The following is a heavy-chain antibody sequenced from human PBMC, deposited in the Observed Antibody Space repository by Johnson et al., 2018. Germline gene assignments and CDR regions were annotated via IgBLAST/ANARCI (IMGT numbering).Heavy chain of an antibody. CDR2: IYYSGST. D-gene: IGHD3-3*01. CDR1: GGSISSYY. J-gene: IGHJ4*02. Sequence: QVQLQESGPGLVKPSETLSLTCTVSGGSISSYYWSWIRQPPGKGLEWIGYIYYSGSTNYNPSLKSRVTISVDTSKNQFSLKLSSVTAADTAVYYLARAAMVLRFWYDYWGQGTLVTVSS. V-gene: IGHV4-59*01. CDR3: ARAAMVLRFWYDY.